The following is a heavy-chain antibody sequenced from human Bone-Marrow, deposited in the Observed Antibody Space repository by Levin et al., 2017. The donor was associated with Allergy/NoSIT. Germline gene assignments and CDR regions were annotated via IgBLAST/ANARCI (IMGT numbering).Heavy chain of an antibody. D-gene: IGHD3-9*01. Sequence: ASVPVSCPSSGSPFPRYDLNWVRQATGQGPEWVGWMNPSTGKAGYAQRFQGRVTMTRNTSISTAYMELSSLRSDDTAIYFCVRGDIRFAYWGQGTLLTVSS. CDR3: VRGDIRFAY. J-gene: IGHJ4*02. V-gene: IGHV1-8*01. CDR1: GSPFPRYD. CDR2: MNPSTGKA.